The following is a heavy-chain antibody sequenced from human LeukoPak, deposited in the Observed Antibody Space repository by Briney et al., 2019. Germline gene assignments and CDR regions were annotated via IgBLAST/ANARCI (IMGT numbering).Heavy chain of an antibody. CDR3: ARYGLTAALDF. J-gene: IGHJ4*02. D-gene: IGHD2-21*02. CDR2: IQPDGSEK. CDR1: GFSFSSSW. V-gene: IGHV3-7*01. Sequence: GGSLRLSCAASGFSFSSSWMGWVRQAPGKGLEWVANIQPDGSEKFHVDSVKGRFTLSRDNSRSSLSLQMNSLRAEDTAVYYCARYGLTAALDFWGQGTLVIVSS.